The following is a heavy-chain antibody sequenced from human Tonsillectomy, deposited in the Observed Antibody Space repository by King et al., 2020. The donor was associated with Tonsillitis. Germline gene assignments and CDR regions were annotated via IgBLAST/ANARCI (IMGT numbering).Heavy chain of an antibody. Sequence: LQLQESGPGLVKPSETLSLTCTVSGDSISRNSYYWGWIRQPPGKGLEWIGSIYYSGSPYYNPSLKSRVTISVDTSKNHFSLKLSSVTAADTAVYYCARHFKYIYGAFNDAFDIWGQGTMVTVSS. CDR1: GDSISRNSYY. V-gene: IGHV4-39*01. CDR2: IYYSGSP. J-gene: IGHJ3*02. CDR3: ARHFKYIYGAFNDAFDI. D-gene: IGHD5-18*01.